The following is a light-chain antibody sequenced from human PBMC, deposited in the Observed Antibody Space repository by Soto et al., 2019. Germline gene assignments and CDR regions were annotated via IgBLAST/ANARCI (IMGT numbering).Light chain of an antibody. Sequence: DIVLTQSPATLSFFPGERATLSCRASQNVSIYLDWYQQKPGQAPRLLIYDTSNRATGTPARFSGSGSGTGFTLTISSLEPEDFAVYYCQQRSNWPPEITFGQGTRLEIK. CDR2: DTS. V-gene: IGKV3-11*01. CDR3: QQRSNWPPEIT. CDR1: QNVSIY. J-gene: IGKJ5*01.